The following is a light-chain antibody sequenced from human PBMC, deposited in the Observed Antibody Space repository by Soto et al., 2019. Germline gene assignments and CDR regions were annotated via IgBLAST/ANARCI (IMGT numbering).Light chain of an antibody. CDR1: QSVSNN. CDR3: QQYNNLPPWT. V-gene: IGKV3-15*01. CDR2: DAS. Sequence: ILMTQSPATLSVSPGERATLSCRASQSVSNNLAWYQQKPGQAPRLLIYDASTRATGIPARFSGSGSGTEFTLTISGLQSEDLAVYYCQQYNNLPPWTFGQGTKVEIK. J-gene: IGKJ1*01.